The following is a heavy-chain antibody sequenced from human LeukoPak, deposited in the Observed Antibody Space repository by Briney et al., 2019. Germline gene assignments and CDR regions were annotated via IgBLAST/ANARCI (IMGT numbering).Heavy chain of an antibody. D-gene: IGHD6-13*01. CDR3: ARAPNRSGSWYPKYFDY. V-gene: IGHV3-21*01. J-gene: IGHJ4*02. Sequence: GGSLRLSCAASGFTFSSYSMNWVRQAPGKGLEWVSSISSSSSYIFYADSLKGRFTISRDNARNSLYLQMNSLRAEDTAVYYCARAPNRSGSWYPKYFDYWGQGTLVTVSS. CDR2: ISSSSSYI. CDR1: GFTFSSYS.